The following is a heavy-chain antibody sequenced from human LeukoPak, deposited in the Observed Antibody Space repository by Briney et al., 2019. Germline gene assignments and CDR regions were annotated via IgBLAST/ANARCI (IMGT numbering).Heavy chain of an antibody. D-gene: IGHD3-10*01. CDR2: ISGSGGST. J-gene: IGHJ4*02. V-gene: IGHV3-23*01. CDR1: GSTFSSYA. CDR3: AKDHSGSYYLRFDY. Sequence: PGGSLRLSCAASGSTFSSYAVSWVRQAPGKGLEWVSAISGSGGSTYYPDSVKDPFNTSRDNSKNTLYLQMNSLRAEDTAVYYCAKDHSGSYYLRFDYWGQGTLVTVSS.